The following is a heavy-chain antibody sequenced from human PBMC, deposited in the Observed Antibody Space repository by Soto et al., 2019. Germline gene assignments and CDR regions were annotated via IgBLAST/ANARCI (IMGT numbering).Heavy chain of an antibody. CDR3: GKDNSPREYSGGWPSGAFDI. V-gene: IGHV3-23*01. CDR1: GFIFSGYA. CDR2: ISASGGNT. Sequence: GGSLRLSCAASGFIFSGYAMYWVRQAPGKGLEWVSGISASGGNTYYADSVKGRFTISRDNSKDTMYLRMNSLRAEDTAVYFCGKDNSPREYSGGWPSGAFDIWGQGTMVIVSS. D-gene: IGHD2-15*01. J-gene: IGHJ3*02.